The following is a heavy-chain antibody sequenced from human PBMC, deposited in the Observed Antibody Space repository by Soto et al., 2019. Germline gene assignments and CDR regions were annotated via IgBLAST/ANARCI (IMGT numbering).Heavy chain of an antibody. CDR3: TRANSNYYYYYYYMDV. CDR1: GFTFGDYA. J-gene: IGHJ6*03. Sequence: GGSLRLSCTASGFTFGDYAMSWVRQVPGKGLEWVGFIRSKAYGGTTEYAASVKGRFTISRDDSKSIAYLQMNSLKTEDTAVYYCTRANSNYYYYYYYMDVWGKGTTVTVSS. D-gene: IGHD4-4*01. CDR2: IRSKAYGGTT. V-gene: IGHV3-49*04.